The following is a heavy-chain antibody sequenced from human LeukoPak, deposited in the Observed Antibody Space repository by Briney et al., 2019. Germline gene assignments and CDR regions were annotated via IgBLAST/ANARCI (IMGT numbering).Heavy chain of an antibody. CDR1: GSSFSDYK. V-gene: IGHV3-21*01. Sequence: GGSLRLSCTASGSSFSDYKMNWVRQAPGEGLEWVSSISASGKSVYYADPVKGRFTISRDNAKNSLFLQMNSLRGEDTAVYFCAIIPYHFRGSYFRLDSWGQGTLVTVSS. D-gene: IGHD3-3*01. CDR2: ISASGKSV. CDR3: AIIPYHFRGSYFRLDS. J-gene: IGHJ4*02.